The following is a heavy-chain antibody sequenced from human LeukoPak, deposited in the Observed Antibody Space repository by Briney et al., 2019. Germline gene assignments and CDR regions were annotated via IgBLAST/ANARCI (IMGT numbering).Heavy chain of an antibody. Sequence: PSETLSLTCTVSGGSVSRGSFYWSWIRQPAGKGLEWLGRINSSGSTNYNPSLKSPVTISVDTSKNQFSLKLSSVTAADTAVYYCARGGIVGSRTNWFDPWGQGILVTVSS. CDR3: ARGGIVGSRTNWFDP. D-gene: IGHD1-26*01. CDR1: GGSVSRGSFY. V-gene: IGHV4-61*02. J-gene: IGHJ5*02. CDR2: INSSGST.